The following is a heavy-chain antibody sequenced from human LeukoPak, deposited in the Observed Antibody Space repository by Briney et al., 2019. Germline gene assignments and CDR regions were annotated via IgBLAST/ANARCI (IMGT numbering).Heavy chain of an antibody. D-gene: IGHD2/OR15-2a*01. J-gene: IGHJ5*02. CDR2: FYYSGST. CDR3: ARDGLLNRWFDP. V-gene: IGHV4-59*01. CDR1: GGSITNYY. Sequence: PSETLSLTCTISGGSITNYYWSWIRQPPGKGLEWIGYFYYSGSTNYNPSLKSRVTISVDTSNNQFSLKLNSVTAADTAVYYCARDGLLNRWFDPWGQGTLVTVSS.